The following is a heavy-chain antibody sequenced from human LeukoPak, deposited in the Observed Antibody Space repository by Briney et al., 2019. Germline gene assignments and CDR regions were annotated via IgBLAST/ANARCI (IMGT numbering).Heavy chain of an antibody. CDR1: GGSISSGGYY. V-gene: IGHV4-30-2*03. CDR3: ARLRGSGPDY. CDR2: IYHSGST. D-gene: IGHD3-16*01. J-gene: IGHJ4*02. Sequence: SETLSLTCTVSGGSISSGGYYWSWIRQPPGKGLEWIGYIYHSGSTYYNPSLKSRVTISVDTSKNQFSLKLSSVTAADTAVYYCARLRGSGPDYWGQGTLVTVSS.